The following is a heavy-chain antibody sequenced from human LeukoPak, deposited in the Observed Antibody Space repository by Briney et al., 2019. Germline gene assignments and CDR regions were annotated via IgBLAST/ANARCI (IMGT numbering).Heavy chain of an antibody. J-gene: IGHJ4*02. CDR1: GYTFTSYY. CDR3: ARAFDSSGYYFMVGYFDY. CDR2: INPSGGST. Sequence: ASVKVSCKASGYTFTSYYMHWARQAPGQGLEWMGIINPSGGSTSYAQKFQGRVTMTRDTSTSTVYMELSSLRSEDTAVYYCARAFDSSGYYFMVGYFDYWGQGTLVTVSS. V-gene: IGHV1-46*01. D-gene: IGHD3-22*01.